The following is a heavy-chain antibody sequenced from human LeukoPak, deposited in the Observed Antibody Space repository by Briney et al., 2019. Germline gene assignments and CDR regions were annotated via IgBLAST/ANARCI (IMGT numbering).Heavy chain of an antibody. CDR2: ISERGGNT. D-gene: IGHD3-22*01. V-gene: IGHV3-23*01. J-gene: IGHJ4*02. Sequence: GGSLRLSCVVSGITLSNYGMSWVRQAPGKGLEWVSGISERGGNTNYADSVKGRFIISRDTSKNTVYLQMNSLRAEDTAVYFCAKDSYDNSGYYRTPFDYWGQGTLVTVSS. CDR3: AKDSYDNSGYYRTPFDY. CDR1: GITLSNYG.